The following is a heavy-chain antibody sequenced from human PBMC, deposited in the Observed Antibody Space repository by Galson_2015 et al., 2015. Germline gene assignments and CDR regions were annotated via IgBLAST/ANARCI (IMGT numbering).Heavy chain of an antibody. J-gene: IGHJ4*02. CDR1: GGSISSSNW. Sequence: SETLSLTCAVSGGSISSSNWWSWVRQPPGKGLEWIGEIYHSGSTNYNPSLKSRVTISVDKSKNQFSLKLSSVTAADTAVYYCARVPMIFGVVIIFDYWGQGTLVTVSS. CDR3: ARVPMIFGVVIIFDY. V-gene: IGHV4-4*02. D-gene: IGHD3-3*01. CDR2: IYHSGST.